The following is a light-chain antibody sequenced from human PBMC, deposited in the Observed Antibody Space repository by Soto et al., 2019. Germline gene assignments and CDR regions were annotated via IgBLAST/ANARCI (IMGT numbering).Light chain of an antibody. CDR1: SSDVGNYNL. J-gene: IGLJ1*01. V-gene: IGLV2-23*02. CDR3: QSYDTSLSGPV. CDR2: EVN. Sequence: QSALTQPASVSGSPGQSITISCTGTSSDVGNYNLVSWYQQHPGKAPKFMIYEVNKRPSGVSNRFSGSKSGNTASLTISGLQAEDEADYYCQSYDTSLSGPVFGTGTKLTVL.